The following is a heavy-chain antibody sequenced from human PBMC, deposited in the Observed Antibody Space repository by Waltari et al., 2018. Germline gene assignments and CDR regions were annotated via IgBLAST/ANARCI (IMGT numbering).Heavy chain of an antibody. Sequence: EVQLVESGGGLVQPGGSLRLSCAASGFTFSSYWMHWVRQTPGKGLVWVSRINSDGSSTSYADSVKGRFTISRDNAKNTLYLQMNSLRAEDTAVYYCARDMVVAATYYYYYGMDVWGQGTTVTVSS. CDR3: ARDMVVAATYYYYYGMDV. J-gene: IGHJ6*02. CDR2: INSDGSST. D-gene: IGHD2-15*01. V-gene: IGHV3-74*01. CDR1: GFTFSSYW.